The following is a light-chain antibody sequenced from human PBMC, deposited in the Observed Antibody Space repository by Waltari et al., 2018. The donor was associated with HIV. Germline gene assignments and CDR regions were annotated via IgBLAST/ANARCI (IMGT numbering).Light chain of an antibody. CDR3: CSYDSGIVPCV. V-gene: IGLV2-23*02. J-gene: IGLJ3*02. CDR2: DVS. CDR1: SSDVGAYNL. Sequence: QTALTQPASVSGSPGQSITVFYTGTSSDVGAYNLVSWYQQHPGKAPRLIIYDVSKRPAGVSNRFTGSKSGNTASLTISGLQAEDEADYYCCSYDSGIVPCVFGGGTKLTVL.